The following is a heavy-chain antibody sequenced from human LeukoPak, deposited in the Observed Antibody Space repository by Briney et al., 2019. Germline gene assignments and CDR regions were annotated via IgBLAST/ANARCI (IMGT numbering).Heavy chain of an antibody. CDR2: ISWNSGSI. CDR3: ANGPHYNILTGYYKVRSHLDY. Sequence: GGSLRLPCAASGFTFDDYAMHWVRQAPGKGLEWVSGISWNSGSIGYADSVKGRFTISRDNAKNSLYLQMNSLRPEDRAVYYCANGPHYNILTGYYKVRSHLDYWGQGTLVTVSS. CDR1: GFTFDDYA. D-gene: IGHD3-9*01. V-gene: IGHV3-9*01. J-gene: IGHJ4*02.